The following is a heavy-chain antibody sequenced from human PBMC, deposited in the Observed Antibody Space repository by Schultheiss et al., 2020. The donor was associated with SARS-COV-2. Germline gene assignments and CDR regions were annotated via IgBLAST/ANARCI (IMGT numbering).Heavy chain of an antibody. V-gene: IGHV3-66*01. CDR1: GFTFSSYA. Sequence: GGSLRLSCAASGFTFSSYAMSWVRQAPGKGLEWVSVIYSGGSTYYADSVKGRFTISRDNSKNTLYLQMNSLRAEDTAVYYCAREAIVVVPAAMASDYYYYYMDVWGKGTTVTVSS. J-gene: IGHJ6*03. CDR2: IYSGGST. D-gene: IGHD2-2*01. CDR3: AREAIVVVPAAMASDYYYYYMDV.